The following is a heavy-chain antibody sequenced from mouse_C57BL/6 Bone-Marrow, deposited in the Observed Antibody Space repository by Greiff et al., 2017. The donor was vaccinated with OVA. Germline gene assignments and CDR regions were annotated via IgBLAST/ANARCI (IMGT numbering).Heavy chain of an antibody. CDR1: GYTFTSYW. V-gene: IGHV1-61*01. CDR2: IYPSDSET. J-gene: IGHJ4*01. CDR3: ARVGYFYYATDY. Sequence: VQLQQPGAELVRPGSSVKLSCKASGYTFTSYWMDWVKQRPGQGLEWIGNIYPSDSETHYNQKFKDKATLTVDKSSSTAYMQLSSLTSGDSAVYYCARVGYFYYATDYGGQGNAVTVSS. D-gene: IGHD2-3*01.